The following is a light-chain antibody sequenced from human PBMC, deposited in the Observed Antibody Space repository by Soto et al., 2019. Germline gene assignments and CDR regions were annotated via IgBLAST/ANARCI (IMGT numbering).Light chain of an antibody. J-gene: IGKJ3*01. Sequence: DIQLTQSPSSLSASVGAKVTITCRASQGISNYLAWYQQKPGKVPKLLIYAASTLQSGVPSRFSGSGSGTDFTLTISSLQPEDFATFYCQTYSSGPPDRFTFGPWTKVDIK. CDR3: QTYSSGPPDRFT. CDR1: QGISNY. CDR2: AAS. V-gene: IGKV1-27*01.